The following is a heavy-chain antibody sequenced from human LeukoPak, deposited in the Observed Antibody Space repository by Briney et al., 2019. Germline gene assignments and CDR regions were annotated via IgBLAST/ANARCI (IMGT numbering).Heavy chain of an antibody. V-gene: IGHV4-59*08. CDR1: GASINNNF. D-gene: IGHD3-22*01. J-gene: IGHJ4*01. CDR3: ARHRDYYDT. CDR2: IYSSGSA. Sequence: SETLTLTCTVSGASINNNFWTWIRQPPGKGLEWIGYIYSSGSANYNPSLKSRVIISGDTSKNQISLNLTSVTAADTAVYFCARHRDYYDTWGHGTLVTVSS.